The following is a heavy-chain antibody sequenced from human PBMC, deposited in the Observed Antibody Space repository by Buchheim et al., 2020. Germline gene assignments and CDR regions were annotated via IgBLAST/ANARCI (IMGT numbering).Heavy chain of an antibody. Sequence: QVQLQESGPGLVKPSETLSLTCTVSGGYISSYYWSWIRQPPGKGLEYIGYTHYSGSTNANFSLKSRVTISLDRSKNQFSLRLNSVTAADTAVYYCARHEYYGRSGYDYGIDVWGQGTT. CDR3: ARHEYYGRSGYDYGIDV. D-gene: IGHD3-22*01. J-gene: IGHJ6*02. CDR1: GGYISSYY. V-gene: IGHV4-59*08. CDR2: THYSGST.